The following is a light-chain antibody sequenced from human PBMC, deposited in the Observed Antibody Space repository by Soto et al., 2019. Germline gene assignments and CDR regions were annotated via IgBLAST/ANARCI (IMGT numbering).Light chain of an antibody. CDR1: QTISTY. J-gene: IGKJ1*01. Sequence: DIQMTQSPSSLSASVGDRVTITCRASQTISTYLNWYQQKPGKAPRLLIYDASSLLSGVPSRFSGSGSGTDFTLTINSLQPEDFGTYYCQQSYSIRSWTFGQGTKVDIK. CDR3: QQSYSIRSWT. V-gene: IGKV1-39*01. CDR2: DAS.